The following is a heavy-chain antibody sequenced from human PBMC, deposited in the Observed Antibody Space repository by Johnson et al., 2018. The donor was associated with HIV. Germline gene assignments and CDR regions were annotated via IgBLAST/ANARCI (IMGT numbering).Heavy chain of an antibody. D-gene: IGHD1-26*01. CDR2: ISGSGGST. CDR3: ATGSSGIGAFDI. V-gene: IGHV3-23*04. CDR1: GFTFSSYA. Sequence: QLVESGGGVVQPGGSLRLSCAASGFTFSSYAMSWVRQAPGKGLEWVSAISGSGGSTYYADSVKGRFTISRDNSKNTLYLQMNSLRAEDTAVYYCATGSSGIGAFDIWGQGTMVTVSS. J-gene: IGHJ3*02.